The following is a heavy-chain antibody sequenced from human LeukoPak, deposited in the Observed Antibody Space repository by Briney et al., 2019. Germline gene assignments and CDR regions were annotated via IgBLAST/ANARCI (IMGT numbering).Heavy chain of an antibody. D-gene: IGHD5-18*01. J-gene: IGHJ4*02. Sequence: SETLSLTCTVSGGSISSSSAYWGWIRQPPGKGLEWIGSIYYSKNTYYNPSLKSRVTISADTSKNRFSLTLGSVSATDTAVYYCVSPRGFSYGYFDYWGQGTLVTVSS. CDR3: VSPRGFSYGYFDY. CDR2: IYYSKNT. V-gene: IGHV4-39*01. CDR1: GGSISSSSAY.